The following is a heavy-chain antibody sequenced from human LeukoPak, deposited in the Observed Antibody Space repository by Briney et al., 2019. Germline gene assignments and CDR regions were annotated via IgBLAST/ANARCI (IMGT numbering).Heavy chain of an antibody. CDR1: GFTFSSYT. CDR2: ISSSSSYI. J-gene: IGHJ4*02. Sequence: PGGSLRLSCASSGFTFSSYTINWVRQAPGKGLEWVSSISSSSSYIYYADSVKGRFTISRDNARNSLFLQMNSLRAEDTAVYYCARDAYTTFVAHFDYWGQGTLVIVSS. V-gene: IGHV3-21*01. D-gene: IGHD2/OR15-2a*01. CDR3: ARDAYTTFVAHFDY.